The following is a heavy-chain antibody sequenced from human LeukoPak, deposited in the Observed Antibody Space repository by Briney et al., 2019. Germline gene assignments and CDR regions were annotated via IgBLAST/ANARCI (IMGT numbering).Heavy chain of an antibody. J-gene: IGHJ4*02. CDR1: GFTFSSYW. CDR3: ARRYCSGGSCYCDY. Sequence: GGSLRLSCAASGFTFSSYWMSWVRQAPGKGLEWVANIKQDGSEKYYVDSVKGRFTISRDNAKNSLYLQMNSLRAEDTAVYYCARRYCSGGSCYCDYWGQGTLVTVSS. CDR2: IKQDGSEK. V-gene: IGHV3-7*01. D-gene: IGHD2-15*01.